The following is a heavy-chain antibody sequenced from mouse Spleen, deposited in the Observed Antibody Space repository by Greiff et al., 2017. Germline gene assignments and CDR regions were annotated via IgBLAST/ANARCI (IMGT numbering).Heavy chain of an antibody. D-gene: IGHD2-13*01. Sequence: QSGPGLVKPSQSLSLTCSVTGYSITSGYYWNWIRQFPGNKLEWMGYISYDGSNNYNPSLKNRISITRDTSKNQFFLKLNSVTTEDTATYYCARGYGDYALYFDYWGQGTTLTVSS. CDR1: GYSITSGYY. J-gene: IGHJ2*01. V-gene: IGHV3-6*01. CDR3: ARGYGDYALYFDY. CDR2: ISYDGSN.